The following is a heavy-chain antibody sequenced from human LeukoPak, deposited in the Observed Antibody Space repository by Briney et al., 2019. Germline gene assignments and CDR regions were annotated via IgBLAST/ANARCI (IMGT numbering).Heavy chain of an antibody. CDR2: IYSGGST. Sequence: GALRLSCAASGFTFTTYAMSWVRQAPGKRLEWVSVIYSGGSTYYADSVKGRFTISRDNSKNTLYLQMNSLRAEDTAVYYCARSLRVRGVPDYMDVWGKGTTVTISS. J-gene: IGHJ6*03. V-gene: IGHV3-66*01. D-gene: IGHD3-10*01. CDR1: GFTFTTYA. CDR3: ARSLRVRGVPDYMDV.